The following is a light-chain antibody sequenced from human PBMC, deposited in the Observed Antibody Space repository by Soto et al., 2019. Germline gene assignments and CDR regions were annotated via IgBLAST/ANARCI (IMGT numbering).Light chain of an antibody. Sequence: NFMLTQPHSVSESPGKTVTISCTRSSGSIASNYVQWYQLRPGSSPTTVIYENNQRPSGVPDRFSGSIDSSSNSASLTISGLKTEDEADYYCQSHDISNYVFGSGTKLTVL. J-gene: IGLJ1*01. CDR3: QSHDISNYV. CDR2: ENN. V-gene: IGLV6-57*01. CDR1: SGSIASNY.